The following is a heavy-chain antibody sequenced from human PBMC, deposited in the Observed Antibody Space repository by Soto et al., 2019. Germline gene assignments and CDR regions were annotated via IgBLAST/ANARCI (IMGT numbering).Heavy chain of an antibody. D-gene: IGHD3-22*01. Sequence: QVQLQESGPGLVKPSQTLSLTCTVSGGSISSGGYYWSWIHQHPGKGLEWIGYIYYSGSTYYNPYFKSRVTISVDTSKNQFSLKLSSVTAADTAVYYCAREPFSGYYDSSGYYYVYGMDVWGQGTTVTVSS. CDR3: AREPFSGYYDSSGYYYVYGMDV. CDR2: IYYSGST. V-gene: IGHV4-31*03. J-gene: IGHJ6*02. CDR1: GGSISSGGYY.